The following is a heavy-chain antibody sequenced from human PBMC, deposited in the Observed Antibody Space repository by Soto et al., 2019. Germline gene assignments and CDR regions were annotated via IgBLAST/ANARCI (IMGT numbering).Heavy chain of an antibody. CDR1: GGTFSSYA. D-gene: IGHD3-22*01. J-gene: IGHJ4*02. CDR2: IIPIFGTA. CDR3: ARGGRRYDSSGYYLDY. Sequence: QVQLVQSGAEVKKPGSSVKVSCKASGGTFSSYAISWVRQAPGQGLEWMGGIIPIFGTANYAQKFQGRVTITADESTRTAYMELSSLRSEDTAVYYCARGGRRYDSSGYYLDYWGQGTLVTVSS. V-gene: IGHV1-69*01.